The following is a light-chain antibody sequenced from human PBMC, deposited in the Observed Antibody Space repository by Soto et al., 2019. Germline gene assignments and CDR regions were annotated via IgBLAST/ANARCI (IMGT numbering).Light chain of an antibody. Sequence: EIVLTQFPGTLSLSPGERATLSCRASQSVGSNYLAWYQQRPGQPPNLLIFGASHRAPDIPDRFRGSGSGTDFTLTISRLEPEDFAVYYCQQYGGSVQTFGQGTKVEIK. CDR1: QSVGSNY. CDR3: QQYGGSVQT. CDR2: GAS. J-gene: IGKJ1*01. V-gene: IGKV3-20*01.